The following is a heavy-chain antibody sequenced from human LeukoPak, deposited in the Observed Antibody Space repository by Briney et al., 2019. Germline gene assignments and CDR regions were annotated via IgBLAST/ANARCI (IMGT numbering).Heavy chain of an antibody. CDR3: ARDLPIYYYYMDV. J-gene: IGHJ6*03. CDR2: INRDGTEK. D-gene: IGHD3-3*01. V-gene: IGHV3-7*01. Sequence: TGGSLRLSCAASGLPFSSHWLSWFRQSPGKGLEWVAHINRDGTEKQYLDSVKGRFTISRDNAKNSLYLQMNSLRAEDTAVYYCARDLPIYYYYMDVWGKGTTVTVSS. CDR1: GLPFSSHW.